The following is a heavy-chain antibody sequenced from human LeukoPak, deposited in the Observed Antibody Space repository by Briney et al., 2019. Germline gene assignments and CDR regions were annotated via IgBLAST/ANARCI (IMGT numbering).Heavy chain of an antibody. CDR3: ARGDYYYMDV. J-gene: IGHJ6*03. V-gene: IGHV4-59*01. CDR1: GGSISSYY. CDR2: IYYSGST. Sequence: SETLFLTCTVSGGSISSYYWSWIRQPPGKGLEWIGYIYYSGSTNYNPSLKSRVTISIDTSKNQFSLKLSSVTAADTAVYYCARGDYYYMDVWGKGTTVTVPS.